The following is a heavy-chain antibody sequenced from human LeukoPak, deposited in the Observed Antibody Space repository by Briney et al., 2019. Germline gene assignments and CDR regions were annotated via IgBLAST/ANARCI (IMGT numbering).Heavy chain of an antibody. D-gene: IGHD2-2*01. Sequence: GASVKVSFKASGYTFTSYPMNWVRQAPSQGLEWVGCINTKTGNPTYAQGFTRRFVFSLDTSVSTAYLQICSLKAEDTAVYYCARAPEYCRSTSCYDGYFDYWGQGTLVTVSS. CDR2: INTKTGNP. CDR3: ARAPEYCRSTSCYDGYFDY. CDR1: GYTFTSYP. V-gene: IGHV7-4-1*01. J-gene: IGHJ4*01.